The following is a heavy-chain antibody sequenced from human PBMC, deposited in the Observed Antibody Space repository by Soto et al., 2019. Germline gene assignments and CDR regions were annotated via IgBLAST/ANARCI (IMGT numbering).Heavy chain of an antibody. D-gene: IGHD2-21*02. CDR3: ARVGHVVVVTAALDY. Sequence: QVQLVQSGAEVKKPGASVKVSCKASGDTFTDYYIHWVRQAPGQGLEWMGTVNPSGGHTTYAQHSLGTMTMSRDTSTSPLNMELTSVTSEDTAVYYCARVGHVVVVTAALDYWGQGTLVTVSS. CDR1: GDTFTDYY. V-gene: IGHV1-46*01. J-gene: IGHJ4*02. CDR2: VNPSGGHT.